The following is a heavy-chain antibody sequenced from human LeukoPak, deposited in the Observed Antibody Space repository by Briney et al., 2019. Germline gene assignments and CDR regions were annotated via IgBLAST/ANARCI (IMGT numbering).Heavy chain of an antibody. J-gene: IGHJ4*02. Sequence: ALSLSSAACGSTFSSYVLHLLRAARRKGLDWVAVISYDGSNKYYADSVKGRFTISRDNSKNTLYLQMNSLRAEDMAVYYCAKSYRRYYFDYWGQGTLVTVSS. V-gene: IGHV3-30*04. D-gene: IGHD3-16*02. CDR3: AKSYRRYYFDY. CDR2: ISYDGSNK. CDR1: GSTFSSYV.